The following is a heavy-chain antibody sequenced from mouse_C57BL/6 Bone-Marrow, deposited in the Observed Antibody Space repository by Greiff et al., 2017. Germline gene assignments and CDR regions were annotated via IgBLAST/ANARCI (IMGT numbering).Heavy chain of an antibody. CDR2: IYPRDGST. J-gene: IGHJ2*01. CDR3: ADLLWPSEEYFDY. Sequence: QLQQSDAELVKPGASVKISCKVSGYTFTDHTIHWMKQRPEQGLEWIGYIYPRDGSTKYNEKFKGKATLTADKSSSTAYMQLNSLTSEDSAVYFCADLLWPSEEYFDYWGQGTTLTVSS. V-gene: IGHV1-78*01. D-gene: IGHD2-1*01. CDR1: GYTFTDHT.